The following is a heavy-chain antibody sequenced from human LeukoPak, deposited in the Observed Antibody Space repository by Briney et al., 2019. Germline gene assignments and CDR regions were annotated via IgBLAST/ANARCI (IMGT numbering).Heavy chain of an antibody. Sequence: PGGSLRLSCAASGFTFSDYYMSWIRQAPGKGLEWVSYISSSSSYIYYADSVKGRFTISRDNAKNSLYLQMNSLRAEDTAVYYCAKGHGWEASYYYYYMDVWGKGTTVTISS. CDR2: ISSSSSYI. CDR1: GFTFSDYY. J-gene: IGHJ6*03. D-gene: IGHD1-26*01. CDR3: AKGHGWEASYYYYYMDV. V-gene: IGHV3-11*06.